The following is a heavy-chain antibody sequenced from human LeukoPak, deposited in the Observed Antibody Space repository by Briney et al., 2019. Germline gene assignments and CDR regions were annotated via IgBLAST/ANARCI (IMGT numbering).Heavy chain of an antibody. CDR2: IYTSGST. J-gene: IGHJ4*02. CDR1: GGSISSGSYY. Sequence: SQTLSLTCTVSGGSISSGSYYWSWIRQPAGKGLEWIGRIYTSGSTNYNPSLKSRVTISVDTSKNQFSLTLSSVTAADTAVYYCARGEVVVVPAATYYFDYWGQGTLVTVSS. V-gene: IGHV4-61*02. D-gene: IGHD2-2*01. CDR3: ARGEVVVVPAATYYFDY.